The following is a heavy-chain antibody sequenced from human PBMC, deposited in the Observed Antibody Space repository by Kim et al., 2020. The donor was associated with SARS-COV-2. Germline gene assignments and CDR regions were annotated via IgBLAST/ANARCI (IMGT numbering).Heavy chain of an antibody. CDR3: AKATTPYGYGADY. Sequence: GGSLRLSCAASGFTFDDYAMHWVRQAPGKGLEWVSGISWNSGSIGYADSVKGRFTISRDNAKNSLYLQMNSLRAEDTALYYCAKATTPYGYGADYWGQGTLVTVSS. J-gene: IGHJ4*02. CDR1: GFTFDDYA. V-gene: IGHV3-9*01. CDR2: ISWNSGSI. D-gene: IGHD5-18*01.